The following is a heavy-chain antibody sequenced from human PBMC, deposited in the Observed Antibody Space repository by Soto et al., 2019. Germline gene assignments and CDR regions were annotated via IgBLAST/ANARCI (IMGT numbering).Heavy chain of an antibody. CDR1: GFTFDDHA. V-gene: IGHV3-9*01. J-gene: IGHJ4*02. Sequence: VQLVESGGGLVRPGGSLRLSCAASGFTFDDHAMHWVRQAPGKGLEWISAITWNSVALDYADSVKGRFTIPRDNAKNSLYLQMNSLRPEDTALYYCAKERVRDFDGWGQGTLVTVSS. CDR3: AKERVRDFDG. D-gene: IGHD3-9*01. CDR2: ITWNSVAL.